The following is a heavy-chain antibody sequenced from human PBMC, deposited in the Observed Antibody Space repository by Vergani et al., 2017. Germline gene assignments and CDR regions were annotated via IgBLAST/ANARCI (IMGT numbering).Heavy chain of an antibody. V-gene: IGHV3-11*06. D-gene: IGHD1-7*01. CDR3: ARQSGTSLYYYYALDV. CDR2: ISISSTYT. J-gene: IGHJ6*02. CDR1: GFTFSDYY. Sequence: QVQLVESGGGLVKPGGSLRLSCAASGFTFSDYYMSWIRQAPGKGLEWVAYISISSTYTNYADSVKGRFTIARDNTENSLCLQMNSLRAEDTAVYYCARQSGTSLYYYYALDVWGQGTTATVSS.